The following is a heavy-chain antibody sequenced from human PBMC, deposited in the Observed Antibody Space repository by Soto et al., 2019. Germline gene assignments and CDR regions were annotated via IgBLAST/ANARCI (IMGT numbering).Heavy chain of an antibody. CDR3: VRRHGLTVDAYY. D-gene: IGHD2-21*02. CDR1: GGSISSGNYY. Sequence: SETLSLTCTFSGGSISSGNYYLSWIRQPPGKGLEWIGFISYSGKSFYNPSLKSRVTMSVDTSKNQFSLNLSSVTAADTAVYYCVRRHGLTVDAYYWGQGTLVTSPQ. J-gene: IGHJ4*02. CDR2: ISYSGKS. V-gene: IGHV4-39*01.